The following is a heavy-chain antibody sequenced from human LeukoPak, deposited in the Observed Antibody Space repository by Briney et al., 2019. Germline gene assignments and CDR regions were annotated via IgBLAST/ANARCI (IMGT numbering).Heavy chain of an antibody. CDR3: ARTSSGYYGSGSYYWNYYYYYMDV. CDR2: IYYSGST. D-gene: IGHD3-10*01. Sequence: PSETLSLTCTVSGGSISSYYWSWIRQPPGKGLEWIGYIYYSGSTNYNPSLKSRVTISVDTSKNQFSLKLSSVTAADTAVYYCARTSSGYYGSGSYYWNYYYYYMDVWGKGTTVTVS. V-gene: IGHV4-59*01. CDR1: GGSISSYY. J-gene: IGHJ6*03.